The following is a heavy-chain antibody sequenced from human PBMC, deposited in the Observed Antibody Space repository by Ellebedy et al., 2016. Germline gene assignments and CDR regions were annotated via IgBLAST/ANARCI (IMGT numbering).Heavy chain of an antibody. D-gene: IGHD1-20*01. V-gene: IGHV3-49*03. CDR2: IRGKAYGGTA. Sequence: GGSLRLXXTASGFTFGDYAVSWFRQAPGKGLEWVGFIRGKAYGGTAEYAASVQGRFTISRDDSKSIAYLQMNSLKIEDTGVYYCTRDNWPEIVGDAFDVWGQGTTVTVSS. CDR1: GFTFGDYA. CDR3: TRDNWPEIVGDAFDV. J-gene: IGHJ3*01.